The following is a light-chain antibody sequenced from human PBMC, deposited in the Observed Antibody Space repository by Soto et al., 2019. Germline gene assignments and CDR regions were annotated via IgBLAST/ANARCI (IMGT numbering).Light chain of an antibody. V-gene: IGLV2-14*01. CDR3: SSYTRSSFYV. CDR2: DVS. Sequence: QSALTQPASVSGSRGQSITISCTGTRSDVGGYNYVSWYQQHPGKAPKLMIYDVSNRPSGVSNRFSGSKSGNTASLTISGLQAEDEADYYCSSYTRSSFYVFGTGTKLTVL. J-gene: IGLJ1*01. CDR1: RSDVGGYNY.